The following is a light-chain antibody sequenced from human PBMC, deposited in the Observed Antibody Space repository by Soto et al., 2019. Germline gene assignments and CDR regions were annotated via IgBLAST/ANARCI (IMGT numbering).Light chain of an antibody. CDR3: SSYAGSSNV. CDR2: EVN. CDR1: AIDVGTYNL. Sequence: QSALTQPASVSGSPGQSITISCTGTAIDVGTYNLVSWYQQHPGKAPKLMIYEVNKRPSGVPDRFSGSKSGNTASLTVSGLQAEDEADYYCSSYAGSSNVFGTGTKLTVL. J-gene: IGLJ1*01. V-gene: IGLV2-14*02.